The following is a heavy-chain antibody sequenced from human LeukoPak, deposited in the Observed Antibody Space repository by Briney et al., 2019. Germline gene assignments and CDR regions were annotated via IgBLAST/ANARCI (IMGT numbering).Heavy chain of an antibody. CDR2: ISYDGSNK. Sequence: GGSLRLSCAASGFTFSSYAMHWVRQAPGKGLERVTVISYDGSNKYYADSVKGRFTISRDNAKNSLYLQMSSLRAEDTAVYYCAREALTYYYYYMDVWGKGTTVTVSS. CDR1: GFTFSSYA. V-gene: IGHV3-30-3*01. J-gene: IGHJ6*03. CDR3: AREALTYYYYYMDV.